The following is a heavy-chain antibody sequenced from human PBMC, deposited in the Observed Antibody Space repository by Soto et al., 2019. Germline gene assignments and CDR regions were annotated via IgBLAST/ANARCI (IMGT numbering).Heavy chain of an antibody. CDR2: ISWNSGSI. CDR3: AKASLGEASGFDY. J-gene: IGHJ4*02. V-gene: IGHV3-9*01. D-gene: IGHD3-10*01. CDR1: GFTFDDYA. Sequence: EVQLVESGGGLVQPGRSLRLSCAASGFTFDDYAMHWVRQAPGKGLEWVSGISWNSGSIGYADSVKGRFTISRDNAKNSLYLQINSLRAEDTALYYCAKASLGEASGFDYWGQGTLVTVSS.